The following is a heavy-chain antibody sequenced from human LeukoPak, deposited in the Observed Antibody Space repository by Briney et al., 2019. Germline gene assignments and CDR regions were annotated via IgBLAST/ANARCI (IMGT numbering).Heavy chain of an antibody. D-gene: IGHD6-13*01. J-gene: IGHJ4*02. Sequence: GGSLRLSCAASGFTFSSYAMSWVRQAPGKGLEWVAVIWYDGSNKYYADSVKGRFTISRDNSKNTLYLQMNSLRAEDTAVYYCAKDSYSKGDFWGQGVLVTVSS. CDR1: GFTFSSYA. CDR2: IWYDGSNK. V-gene: IGHV3-33*06. CDR3: AKDSYSKGDF.